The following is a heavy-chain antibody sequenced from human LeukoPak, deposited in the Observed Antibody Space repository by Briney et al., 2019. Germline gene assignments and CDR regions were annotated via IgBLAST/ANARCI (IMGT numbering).Heavy chain of an antibody. V-gene: IGHV3-7*03. CDR1: GFTFSSYW. CDR2: IKQDGSEK. D-gene: IGHD4-11*01. CDR3: ARVGTTVTPRYYYYYYGMDV. Sequence: GGSLRLSCAASGFTFSSYWMSWVRQAPGKGLEWVANIKQDGSEKCYVDSVKGRSTISRDNAKNSLYLQMNSLRAEDTAVYYCARVGTTVTPRYYYYYYGMDVWGQGTTVTVSS. J-gene: IGHJ6*02.